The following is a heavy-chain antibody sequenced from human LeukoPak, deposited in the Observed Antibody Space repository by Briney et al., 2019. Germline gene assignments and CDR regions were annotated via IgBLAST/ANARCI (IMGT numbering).Heavy chain of an antibody. CDR2: IYYSGST. Sequence: TSETLSLTCTVSGGSISSYYWSWIRQPPGKGLEWIGYIYYSGSTNYNPSLKSRDTISVDTSKNQFSLKLSSVTAADTAVYYCARTTGCSSTSCHRYFDYWGQGTLVTVSS. D-gene: IGHD2-2*01. CDR1: GGSISSYY. CDR3: ARTTGCSSTSCHRYFDY. J-gene: IGHJ4*02. V-gene: IGHV4-59*08.